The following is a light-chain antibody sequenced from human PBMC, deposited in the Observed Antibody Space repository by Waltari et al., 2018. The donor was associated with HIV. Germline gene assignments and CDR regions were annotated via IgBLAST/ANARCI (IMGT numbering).Light chain of an antibody. CDR3: ATGDSTLGLEV. CDR2: ATT. Sequence: QSALTQPPSVSAAPGQKLTISCYGNDSHIGKHYVSWYNHPPGTAPKLLIYATTKRPSSWSARFSGSKSATSATLGITGLQTGDEGDYFCATGDSTLGLEVFGGGTRLTVL. J-gene: IGLJ2*01. V-gene: IGLV1-51*02. CDR1: DSHIGKHY.